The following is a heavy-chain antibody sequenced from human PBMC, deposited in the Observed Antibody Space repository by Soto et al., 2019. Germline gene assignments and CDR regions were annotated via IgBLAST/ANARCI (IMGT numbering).Heavy chain of an antibody. CDR1: GGTFNSFG. Sequence: QVHVVQSGAKVKKPGSSVKVPCKAYGGTFNSFGIKWVRQAPGQGLEWVGGIIPVFGTINYAQKFRGRVTITAEASTSTSYMELSSLRSDDTAVYYCAIENWGPGGHYFDYWGQGTLVTVSS. CDR2: IIPVFGTI. CDR3: AIENWGPGGHYFDY. J-gene: IGHJ4*02. D-gene: IGHD7-27*01. V-gene: IGHV1-69*01.